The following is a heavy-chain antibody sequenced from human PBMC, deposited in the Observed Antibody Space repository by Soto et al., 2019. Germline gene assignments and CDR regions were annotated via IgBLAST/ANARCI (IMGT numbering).Heavy chain of an antibody. CDR1: EFTFSSYY. Sequence: EVQLVESGGGLVQPGGSLRLSCATSEFTFSSYYMSWVRQPPGKGVEWVANIKQDGSEKYYVDSVKGRFTISRDNAKNSLYVQMNSLRAEDTAVYYCARYGYSAGFDIWGQGTMVTVSS. V-gene: IGHV3-7*01. CDR3: ARYGYSAGFDI. D-gene: IGHD4-17*01. CDR2: IKQDGSEK. J-gene: IGHJ3*02.